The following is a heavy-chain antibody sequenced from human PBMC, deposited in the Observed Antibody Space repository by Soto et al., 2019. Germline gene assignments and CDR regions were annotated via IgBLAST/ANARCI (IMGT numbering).Heavy chain of an antibody. CDR3: ARGACESLVEWVFDY. D-gene: IGHD2-8*01. CDR2: IYTSGST. CDR1: GGSISSYY. J-gene: IGHJ4*02. V-gene: IGHV4-4*07. Sequence: SETLSLTCTVSGGSISSYYWSWIRQPAGKGLEWIGRIYTSGSTNYNPSLKSRVTMSVDTSNNQFSLKWSSVTAADTAVYSCARGACESLVEWVFDYWGQGTLVTVSS.